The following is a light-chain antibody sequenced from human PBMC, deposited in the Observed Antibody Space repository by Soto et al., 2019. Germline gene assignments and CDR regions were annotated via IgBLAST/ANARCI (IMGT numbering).Light chain of an antibody. J-gene: IGKJ4*01. V-gene: IGKV3D-20*01. CDR1: QSVSNNY. CDR2: DAS. Sequence: VLTLSPGAVSLSPGERATLSCRASQSVSNNYLAWYQQKPGLAPRLLIYDASSRATGIPDRFSGSGSGTDFTLTISRLEPEDFAVYYCQQYGSSPLTFGGGTKVDI. CDR3: QQYGSSPLT.